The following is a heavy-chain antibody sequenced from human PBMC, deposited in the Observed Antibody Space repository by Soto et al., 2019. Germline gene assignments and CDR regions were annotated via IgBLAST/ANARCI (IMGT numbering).Heavy chain of an antibody. V-gene: IGHV1-46*01. CDR2: INPSGGST. D-gene: IGHD3-22*01. CDR3: ARALQRSYDSSGYHDSYYYYGRDV. Sequence: ASVKVSCKASGYTFTSYYMHWVRQAPGQGLEWMGIINPSGGSTSYAQKFQGRVTMTRDTSTSTVYMELSSLRSEDTAVYYCARALQRSYDSSGYHDSYYYYGRDVWRQGTTVTVAS. CDR1: GYTFTSYY. J-gene: IGHJ6*02.